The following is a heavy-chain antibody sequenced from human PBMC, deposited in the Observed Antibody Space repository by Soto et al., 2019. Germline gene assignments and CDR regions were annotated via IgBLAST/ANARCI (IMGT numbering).Heavy chain of an antibody. Sequence: ASVKVSCKASGGTFSSYTISWVRQAPGQGLEWMGRIIPILGIANYAQKFQGRVTITADKSTSTAYMELSSLRSEDTAVYYCAREMVRGSNYYYYYMDVWGKGTTVTVSS. J-gene: IGHJ6*03. CDR2: IIPILGIA. CDR3: AREMVRGSNYYYYYMDV. CDR1: GGTFSSYT. V-gene: IGHV1-69*02. D-gene: IGHD3-10*01.